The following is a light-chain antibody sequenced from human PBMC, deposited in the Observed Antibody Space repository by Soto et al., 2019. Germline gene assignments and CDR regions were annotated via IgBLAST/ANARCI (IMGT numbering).Light chain of an antibody. CDR1: QSVSSSY. V-gene: IGKV3-20*01. CDR2: GAS. Sequence: EIGLTQSPGTLSLSPGERATLSCRASQSVSSSYLAWYQQKPGQAPRLLIYGASSRATGIPDRFSGSGSGTDFTLTISRLEPEDFAVYYGQQYGSSPPFTFGPGTKVDIK. J-gene: IGKJ3*01. CDR3: QQYGSSPPFT.